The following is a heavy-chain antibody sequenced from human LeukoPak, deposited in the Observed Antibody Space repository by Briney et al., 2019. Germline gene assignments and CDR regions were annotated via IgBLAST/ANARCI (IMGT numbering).Heavy chain of an antibody. Sequence: SGTLSITCVVSGGSVSSSNWWSWVRQPPGKGLEWMGEINHSGSMKYNPSLKSRVTISIDKSKNQFSLTLSSVTPADTAVYYCARDKSYCSGGTCYSDWGQATLVTVSS. CDR1: GGSVSSSNW. V-gene: IGHV4-4*02. CDR2: INHSGSM. J-gene: IGHJ4*02. D-gene: IGHD2-15*01. CDR3: ARDKSYCSGGTCYSD.